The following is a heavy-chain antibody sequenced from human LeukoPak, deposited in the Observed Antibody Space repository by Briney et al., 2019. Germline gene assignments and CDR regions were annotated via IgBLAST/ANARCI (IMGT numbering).Heavy chain of an antibody. Sequence: PSETLSLTCTVSGGSISSGDYYWSWIRQPPGKGLEWIGYIYYSGSTYYNPSLKSRVTISVDTSKNQFSLKLSSVTAADTAVYYCARAGPHYGRYCSSTSCSSFGDYFDYWGQGTLVTVSS. CDR2: IYYSGST. D-gene: IGHD2-2*01. J-gene: IGHJ4*02. CDR1: GGSISSGDYY. CDR3: ARAGPHYGRYCSSTSCSSFGDYFDY. V-gene: IGHV4-30-4*08.